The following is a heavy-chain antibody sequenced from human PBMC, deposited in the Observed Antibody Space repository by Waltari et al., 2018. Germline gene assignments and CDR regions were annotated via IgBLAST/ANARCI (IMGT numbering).Heavy chain of an antibody. CDR1: GYTFTGYY. V-gene: IGHV1-2*06. Sequence: QVQLVQSGAEVKKPGASVKVSCKASGYTFTGYYMHWVRQAPGQGLEWMGRINPNSGGTNYAQKFQGRVTMTRDTSISTAYMELSRLRSDDTAVYYCARGPGVMEWLGWFDPWGQGTLVIVSS. CDR2: INPNSGGT. D-gene: IGHD3-3*01. CDR3: ARGPGVMEWLGWFDP. J-gene: IGHJ5*02.